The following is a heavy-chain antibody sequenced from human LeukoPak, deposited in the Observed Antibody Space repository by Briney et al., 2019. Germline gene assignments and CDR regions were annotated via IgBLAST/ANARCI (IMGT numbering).Heavy chain of an antibody. V-gene: IGHV4-59*01. D-gene: IGHD6-13*01. Sequence: PSETLSLTCTGSGGSISSYYWSWIRQPPGKGLEWFGNIYYSGSTNYNPSLKSRITISVDTSKTQFSLKLSSVTAADTAVYYCAAGIAAAEVDYWGQGTLVTVSS. CDR3: AAGIAAAEVDY. CDR2: IYYSGST. J-gene: IGHJ4*02. CDR1: GGSISSYY.